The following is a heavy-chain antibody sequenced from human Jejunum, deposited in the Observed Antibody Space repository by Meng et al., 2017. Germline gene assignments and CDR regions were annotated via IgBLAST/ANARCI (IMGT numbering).Heavy chain of an antibody. D-gene: IGHD1-14*01. CDR2: INPDARNL. CDR1: GYTLSEHW. Sequence: VELVQSGAALVKPAGSVKVSCTASGYTLSEHWIHWVRQAPGEGLMWMGCINPDARNLTYGECVAGQFAISIDNSESTGYLHISSLKAEDTAVYYCARAGNHGSDYWGQGTLVTVSS. V-gene: IGHV7-4-1*02. J-gene: IGHJ4*02. CDR3: ARAGNHGSDY.